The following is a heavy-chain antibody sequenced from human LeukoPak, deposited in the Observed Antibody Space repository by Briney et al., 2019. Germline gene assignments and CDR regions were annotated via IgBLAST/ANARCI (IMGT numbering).Heavy chain of an antibody. Sequence: GGSLRLSCAASGFTFSNYWMSWVRQAPGKGLEWVAKIKEDGSEKYYVDSVKGRFTISRDNAKNSLYLQMNSLRAEDTAVYYCVRDIFWNFDLWGRGILVTVSS. J-gene: IGHJ2*01. CDR2: IKEDGSEK. CDR1: GFTFSNYW. CDR3: VRDIFWNFDL. V-gene: IGHV3-7*01.